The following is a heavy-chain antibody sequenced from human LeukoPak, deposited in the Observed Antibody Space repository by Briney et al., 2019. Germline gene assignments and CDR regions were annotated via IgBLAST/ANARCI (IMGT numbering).Heavy chain of an antibody. V-gene: IGHV3-21*01. J-gene: IGHJ4*02. CDR1: GFTFSSYS. CDR2: ISSSSSYI. Sequence: GGSLRLSCAASGFTFSSYSMNWVRQAPGKGLEWVSCISSSSSYIYYADSVNGRFTISRDNAKNSLYLQMNSLRAEDTAVYYCARGGRGASLDYWGQGTLVTVSS. D-gene: IGHD4/OR15-4a*01. CDR3: ARGGRGASLDY.